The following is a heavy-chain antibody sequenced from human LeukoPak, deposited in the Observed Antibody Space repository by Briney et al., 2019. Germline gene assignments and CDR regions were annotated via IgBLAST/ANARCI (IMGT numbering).Heavy chain of an antibody. CDR2: IKQDGSEK. CDR3: AIGGRFGLLDY. D-gene: IGHD3-10*01. V-gene: IGHV3-7*01. Sequence: GGSLRLSCAASGFTFSSYWMSWVRQAPGKGLEWVANIKQDGSEKYYLDSVKGRFTISRDNAKNSLYLQMNSLRAEDTAVYYCAIGGRFGLLDYWGQGTLVTVSS. J-gene: IGHJ4*02. CDR1: GFTFSSYW.